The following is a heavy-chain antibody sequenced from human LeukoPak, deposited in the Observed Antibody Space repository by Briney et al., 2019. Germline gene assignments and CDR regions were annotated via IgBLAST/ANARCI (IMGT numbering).Heavy chain of an antibody. J-gene: IGHJ4*02. Sequence: ASVKVSCKASGYTFSSYGISWVRQAPGQGPEWMGWISVYNGNTKYAQKFQGRVTMTTDTFTSTAYMEVMSLRSDDTAVYYCARDQYDSVWDSHRPYFDYWGQGTLVTVSS. D-gene: IGHD3-16*02. CDR2: ISVYNGNT. CDR1: GYTFSSYG. V-gene: IGHV1-18*01. CDR3: ARDQYDSVWDSHRPYFDY.